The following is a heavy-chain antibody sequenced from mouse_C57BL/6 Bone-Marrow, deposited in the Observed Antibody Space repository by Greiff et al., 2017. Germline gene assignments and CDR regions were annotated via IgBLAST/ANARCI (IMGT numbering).Heavy chain of an antibody. D-gene: IGHD2-1*01. V-gene: IGHV1-53*01. CDR2: INPSNGGT. J-gene: IGHJ3*01. CDR1: GYTFTSYW. CDR3: AREGHGNWFAY. Sequence: QVHVKQPGTELVKPGASVKLSCKASGYTFTSYWMHWVKQRPGQGLEWIGNINPSNGGTNYNEKFKSKATLTVDKSSSTAYMQLRSLTSEDSAVYYCAREGHGNWFAYWGQGTLVTVSA.